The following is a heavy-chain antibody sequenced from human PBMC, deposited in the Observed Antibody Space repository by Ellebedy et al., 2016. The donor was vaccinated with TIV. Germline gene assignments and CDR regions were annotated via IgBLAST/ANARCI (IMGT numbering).Heavy chain of an antibody. D-gene: IGHD3-10*01. CDR1: GGSISSYY. Sequence: SETLSLXXTVSGGSISSYYWSWIRQPPGKGLEWIGYIYYSGSTNYNPSLKSRVTISVDTSKNQFSLKLSSVTAADTAVYYCARAQFPITMVRGGSKAYYYYGMDVWGQGTTVTVSS. J-gene: IGHJ6*02. CDR3: ARAQFPITMVRGGSKAYYYYGMDV. V-gene: IGHV4-59*12. CDR2: IYYSGST.